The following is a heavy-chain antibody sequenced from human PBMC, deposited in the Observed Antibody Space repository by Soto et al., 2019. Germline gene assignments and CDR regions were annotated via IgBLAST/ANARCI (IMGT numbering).Heavy chain of an antibody. D-gene: IGHD6-19*01. V-gene: IGHV4-59*01. CDR1: GGSISSYY. J-gene: IGHJ3*02. Sequence: QVQLQESGPGLVKPSETLSLTCIVSGGSISSYYWRWIRQPPGKGLEWIGYIYYRGSTSYTPSLKSRVTISVDTSMTQFSLKLTSVNAADTAVYYCARDMYSSGVPHAFDIWCQGTMVTVSS. CDR2: IYYRGST. CDR3: ARDMYSSGVPHAFDI.